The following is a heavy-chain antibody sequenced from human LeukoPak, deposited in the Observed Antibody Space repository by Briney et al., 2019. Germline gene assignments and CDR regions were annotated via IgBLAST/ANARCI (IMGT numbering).Heavy chain of an antibody. D-gene: IGHD1-7*01. V-gene: IGHV3-11*01. Sequence: PGGSLRLSCTASGFTFSDFYMSWIRQAPGKGLEWLSYISISASGIYYAYSAQGLFTISRDNVKNSLYLQVNILTADDTAVYSCARRSYNWNYGPIRPDRYYFDYWGQGTLVTVSS. CDR2: ISISASGI. J-gene: IGHJ4*02. CDR1: GFTFSDFY. CDR3: ARRSYNWNYGPIRPDRYYFDY.